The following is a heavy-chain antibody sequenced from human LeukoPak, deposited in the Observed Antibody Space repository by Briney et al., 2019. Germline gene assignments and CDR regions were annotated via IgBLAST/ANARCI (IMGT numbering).Heavy chain of an antibody. J-gene: IGHJ4*02. Sequence: SETLSLTCAVYGGSFSGYYWSWIRQPPGKGLEWIGEINHSGSTNYNPSLKSRVTISVDTSKNQFSLKLSSVTAADTAVYYCARGGYSYGFGYWGQGTLVTVSS. CDR1: GGSFSGYY. CDR3: ARGGYSYGFGY. D-gene: IGHD5-18*01. V-gene: IGHV4-34*01. CDR2: INHSGST.